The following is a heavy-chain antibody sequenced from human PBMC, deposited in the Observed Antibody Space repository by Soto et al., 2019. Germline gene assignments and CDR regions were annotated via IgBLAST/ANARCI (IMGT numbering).Heavy chain of an antibody. D-gene: IGHD3-9*01. Sequence: SETLSLTCAVYGGSFSGYYWSWIRQPPGKGLEWIGEINHSGSTNYNPSLKSRVTISVDTSKNQFSLKLSSVTAADTAVYYCARMGLTSSTIQKGAFDIWGQGTMVTVSS. CDR2: INHSGST. J-gene: IGHJ3*02. CDR3: ARMGLTSSTIQKGAFDI. V-gene: IGHV4-34*01. CDR1: GGSFSGYY.